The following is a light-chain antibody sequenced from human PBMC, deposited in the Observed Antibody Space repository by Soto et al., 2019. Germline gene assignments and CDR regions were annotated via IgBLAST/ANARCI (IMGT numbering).Light chain of an antibody. Sequence: QSVLTQPPSASGTPGQRVTISCSGSSSNIGSNTVNWYQQLPGTAPKLLIYSNNQRPSGVPARFSGPKSGTSASLAISGIQSEDEADYYCAQWDESLNAVVFGGGTKVTVL. J-gene: IGLJ2*01. V-gene: IGLV1-44*01. CDR2: SNN. CDR1: SSNIGSNT. CDR3: AQWDESLNAVV.